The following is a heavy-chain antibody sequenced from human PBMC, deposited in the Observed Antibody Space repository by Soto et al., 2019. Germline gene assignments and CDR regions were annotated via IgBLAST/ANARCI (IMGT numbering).Heavy chain of an antibody. Sequence: ASVKVSCKTSGGTFSSYTISWVRQAPGQGLEWMGRIIPILGIANYAQKFQGRVTITADKSTSTAYMELSSLRSEDTAVYYCARDPSGIAAAGSHDYWGQGTLVTVSS. CDR1: GGTFSSYT. J-gene: IGHJ4*02. V-gene: IGHV1-69*04. CDR2: IIPILGIA. D-gene: IGHD6-13*01. CDR3: ARDPSGIAAAGSHDY.